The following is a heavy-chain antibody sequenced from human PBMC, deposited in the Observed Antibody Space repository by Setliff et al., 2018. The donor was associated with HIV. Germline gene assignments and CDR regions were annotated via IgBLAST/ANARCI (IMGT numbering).Heavy chain of an antibody. CDR3: ARDCGDRYCYRGDYFYGMDV. CDR1: GFTFSDYY. Sequence: GGSLRLSCAASGFTFSDYYMSWIRQAPGKGLEWVSYISSSGSTIYYADSVKGRFTISRDNAKNSLYLEMNSLRAEDTAVYLCARDCGDRYCYRGDYFYGMDVWGQGTAVTVSS. V-gene: IGHV3-11*04. CDR2: ISSSGSTI. J-gene: IGHJ6*02. D-gene: IGHD5-18*01.